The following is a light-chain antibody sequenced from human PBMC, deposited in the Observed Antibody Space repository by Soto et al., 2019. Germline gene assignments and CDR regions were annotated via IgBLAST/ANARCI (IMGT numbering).Light chain of an antibody. CDR1: SSDIGDYNY. J-gene: IGLJ1*01. CDR2: EVS. V-gene: IGLV2-14*01. Sequence: QSALTQPASVSGSPGQSITISCTGTSSDIGDYNYVSWYQQHPGKAPKLMIYEVSNRPSGVSNRFYGSKSGNTASLTISGLQAEDEADYSCSSYTSSSTYVFGTGTKLTVL. CDR3: SSYTSSSTYV.